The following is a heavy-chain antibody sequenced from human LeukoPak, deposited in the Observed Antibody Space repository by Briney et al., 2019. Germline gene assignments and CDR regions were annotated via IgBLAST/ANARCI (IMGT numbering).Heavy chain of an antibody. Sequence: GGSLRLSCAASGFTFSIYAMSWVRQAPGKGLEWVSSLSGSGGSTYYADSVKGRFTISRDNSKNTLYLQMNSLRAEDTALYYCAKCELGATGVDYWGQGTLVTVSS. V-gene: IGHV3-23*01. D-gene: IGHD1-26*01. CDR3: AKCELGATGVDY. CDR2: LSGSGGST. J-gene: IGHJ4*02. CDR1: GFTFSIYA.